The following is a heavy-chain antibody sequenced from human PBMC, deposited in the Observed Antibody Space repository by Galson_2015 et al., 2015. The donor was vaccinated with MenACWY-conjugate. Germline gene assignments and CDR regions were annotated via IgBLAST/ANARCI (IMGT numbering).Heavy chain of an antibody. J-gene: IGHJ4*02. CDR2: ISHDGLYQ. CDR3: ARESYTSGAYSGVFDS. CDR1: GFIFGNHG. V-gene: IGHV3-30*03. Sequence: SLRLSCAASGFIFGNHGMHWVRQAPGRGLEWVAVISHDGLYQDYGGSVKGRFTMSRDNSRNILYLQLNSLSAEDSAVYYCARESYTSGAYSGVFDSWGQGTLVTVSS. D-gene: IGHD6-19*01.